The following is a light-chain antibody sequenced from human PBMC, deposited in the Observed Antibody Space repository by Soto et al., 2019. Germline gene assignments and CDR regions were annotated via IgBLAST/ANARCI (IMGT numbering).Light chain of an antibody. CDR2: DAY. V-gene: IGKV1-5*01. J-gene: IGKJ1*01. CDR1: QSISSW. CDR3: KQYNSYSQT. Sequence: DIQMTQCPSTPSASVGDRVTITCRASQSISSWLAWYQQKAGKAPKLLIYDAYTLENGVQSRFSGSGSGTQFTLTISSLQPDDFATYYCKQYNSYSQTFGQGTKVDIK.